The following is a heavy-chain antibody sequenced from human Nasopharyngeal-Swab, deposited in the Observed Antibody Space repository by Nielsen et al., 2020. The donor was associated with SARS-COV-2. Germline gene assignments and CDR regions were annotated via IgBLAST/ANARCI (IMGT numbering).Heavy chain of an antibody. CDR3: TKGRADYSNPSFDN. CDR2: ITWNGGI. V-gene: IGHV3-9*01. Sequence: LSLTCAASGFTYDDYAMHWVRQAPGKGLEWVSGITWNGGIGYADSVRGRFTISRDNARNSLYLQMNSLRPEDTALYYCTKGRADYSNPSFDNWGQGTLVTVS. D-gene: IGHD4-11*01. J-gene: IGHJ4*02. CDR1: GFTYDDYA.